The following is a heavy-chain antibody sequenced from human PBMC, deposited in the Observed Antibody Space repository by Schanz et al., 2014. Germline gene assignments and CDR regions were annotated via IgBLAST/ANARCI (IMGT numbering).Heavy chain of an antibody. D-gene: IGHD1-7*01. J-gene: IGHJ4*02. Sequence: EEQVVESGGGLVQPGGSLRLSCAVSGFTVSNTYMCWVRQAPGKGLQWVSSISSSSNYYYYADSVKGRFTISRDNAKKSLYLEMNSLRAEDTAVYYCASGHWELRYWGQGAVVIVSS. V-gene: IGHV3-21*02. CDR1: GFTVSNTY. CDR3: ASGHWELRY. CDR2: ISSSSNYY.